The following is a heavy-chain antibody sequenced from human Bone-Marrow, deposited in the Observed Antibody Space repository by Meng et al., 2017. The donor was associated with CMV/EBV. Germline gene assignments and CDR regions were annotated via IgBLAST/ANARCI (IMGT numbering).Heavy chain of an antibody. CDR2: INSDGSAT. V-gene: IGHV3-74*01. D-gene: IGHD2-2*01. Sequence: GESLKISCAASGFTFSSYIMNWVRQAPGKGLVWVSRINSDGSATSYADSVKGRFTISRDNAKNTLYLQMKSLRVEDTAVYYCARYCSSTSCLSLFALWGRGPRVTVYS. J-gene: IGHJ2*01. CDR3: ARYCSSTSCLSLFAL. CDR1: GFTFSSYI.